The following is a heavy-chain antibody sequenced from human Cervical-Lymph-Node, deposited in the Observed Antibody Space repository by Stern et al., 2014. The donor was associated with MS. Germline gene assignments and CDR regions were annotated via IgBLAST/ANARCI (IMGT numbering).Heavy chain of an antibody. CDR1: GDSISSYTHY. Sequence: QVQLQESGPGLVKPSETLSLTCAVSGDSISSYTHYWAWIRQPPGKGLEWIGSVYYSGATYYNPSLKSPVTISGYTSKNHSPLGLNSVTAADTAVYYCAKHACTGAACPFDLWGQGTLVTVSS. D-gene: IGHD2-8*02. CDR2: VYYSGAT. J-gene: IGHJ4*02. CDR3: AKHACTGAACPFDL. V-gene: IGHV4-39*01.